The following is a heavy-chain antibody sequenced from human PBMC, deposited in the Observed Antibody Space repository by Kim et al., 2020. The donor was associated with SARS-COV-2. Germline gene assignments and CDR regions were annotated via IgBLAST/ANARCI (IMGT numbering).Heavy chain of an antibody. J-gene: IGHJ4*02. CDR3: ATDPPKSGFSLTS. D-gene: IGHD3-3*01. V-gene: IGHV3-30*02. CDR2: IWFDGSNQ. Sequence: GGSLRLSCAASGFKFSSHAMHWVRRAPGQGLEWVAFIWFDGSNQDYADSVKDRFTISRDNSKNIVYLQMNSLRDEDTATYYCATDPPKSGFSLTSWGPGTLVTVSS. CDR1: GFKFSSHA.